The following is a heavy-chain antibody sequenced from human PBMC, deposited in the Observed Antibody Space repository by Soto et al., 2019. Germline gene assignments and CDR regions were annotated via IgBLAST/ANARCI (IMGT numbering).Heavy chain of an antibody. V-gene: IGHV1-2*04. D-gene: IGHD4-17*01. CDR2: INPNSGGP. Sequence: QVQLVQSGAEVKKPGASVRVSCKASGYSFSAYYIHWMRQAPGQGLEWMGWINPNSGGPKFAQKFQGWVTMTRDKSISTAYMEMSRLKSDDTAVYFCARESGGTTAALDYYYFYMDVWGKGTTVTVSS. J-gene: IGHJ6*03. CDR1: GYSFSAYY. CDR3: ARESGGTTAALDYYYFYMDV.